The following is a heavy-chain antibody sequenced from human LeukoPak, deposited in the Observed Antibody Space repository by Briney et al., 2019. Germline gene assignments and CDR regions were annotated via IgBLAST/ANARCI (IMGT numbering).Heavy chain of an antibody. CDR1: GYTFTGYY. D-gene: IGHD3-10*01. J-gene: IGHJ6*02. CDR3: AREMVRGFYGMDV. CDR2: INPNSGGT. V-gene: IGHV1-2*02. Sequence: ASVKVSCKASGYTFTGYYMHWVRQASGQGLEWMGWINPNSGGTNYAQKFQGRVTMTRDTSISTAYMELSRLRSDDTAVYYCAREMVRGFYGMDVWGQGTTVTVSS.